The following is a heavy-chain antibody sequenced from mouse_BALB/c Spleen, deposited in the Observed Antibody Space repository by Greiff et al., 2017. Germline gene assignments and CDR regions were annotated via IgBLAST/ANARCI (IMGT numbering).Heavy chain of an antibody. J-gene: IGHJ3*01. V-gene: IGHV1-5*01. Sequence: VQLQQSGTVLARPGASVKMSCKASGYTFTSYWMNWVKQRPGQGLEWIGAIYPGNSDTSYNQKFKGKAKLTAVTSTSTAYMELSSLTNEDSAVYYCTRGDGNYERFAYWGQGTLVTVSA. CDR2: IYPGNSDT. CDR1: GYTFTSYW. D-gene: IGHD2-1*01. CDR3: TRGDGNYERFAY.